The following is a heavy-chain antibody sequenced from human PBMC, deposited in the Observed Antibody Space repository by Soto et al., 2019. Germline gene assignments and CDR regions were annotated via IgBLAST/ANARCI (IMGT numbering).Heavy chain of an antibody. Sequence: ASVKVSCKASGYTFTSYAMHWVRQAPGQRLERMGWINAGNGNTKYSQKFQGRVTITRDTSASTAYMELSSLRSEDTAVYNCAGGVGVVVVADIWGFFDYWGQETKFTVP. J-gene: IGHJ4*02. CDR1: GYTFTSYA. CDR3: AGGVGVVVVADIWGFFDY. D-gene: IGHD2-15*01. CDR2: INAGNGNT. V-gene: IGHV1-3*01.